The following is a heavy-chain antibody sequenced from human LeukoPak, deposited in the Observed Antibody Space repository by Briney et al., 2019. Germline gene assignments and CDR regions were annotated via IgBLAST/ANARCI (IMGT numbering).Heavy chain of an antibody. Sequence: GGSLRLSCAASGFAFSTYWMYWVRQAPGKGLEWVSSINPSSGNTYYADSVKGRFTISGDNSKNTLYLQMNSLRAEDTAVYYCAKEHMAAAVYYFDYWGQGTLVTVSS. CDR2: INPSSGNT. J-gene: IGHJ4*02. CDR3: AKEHMAAAVYYFDY. D-gene: IGHD2-15*01. CDR1: GFAFSTYW. V-gene: IGHV3-23*01.